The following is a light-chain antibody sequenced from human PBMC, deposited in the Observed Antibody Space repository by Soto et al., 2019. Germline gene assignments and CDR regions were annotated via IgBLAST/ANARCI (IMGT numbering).Light chain of an antibody. J-gene: IGLJ2*01. Sequence: QSALTQPPSASGSPGQSVTISCTGTSSDVGAYNYVSCYQQHPGKAPKLMIYEVSKRPSGVPDRFSGSKSGNTASLTVSGLQAEDEADYYCSSDAGSTLFGGGTKLTVL. CDR3: SSDAGSTL. V-gene: IGLV2-8*01. CDR1: SSDVGAYNY. CDR2: EVS.